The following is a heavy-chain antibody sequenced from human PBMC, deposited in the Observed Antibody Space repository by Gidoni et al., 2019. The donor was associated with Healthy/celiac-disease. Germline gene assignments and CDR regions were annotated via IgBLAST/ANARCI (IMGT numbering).Heavy chain of an antibody. CDR2: ISYDGSNK. CDR1: GFTFSSYA. D-gene: IGHD4-17*01. Sequence: QVQLVESGGGVVQPGRSLRLSCAASGFTFSSYAMHWVRQAPGKGLEWVAVISYDGSNKYYADSVKCRFTISRDNSKNTLYLQMNSLRAEDTAVYYCARGGSDYGDYNYYYYGMDVWGQGTTVTVSS. V-gene: IGHV3-30-3*01. J-gene: IGHJ6*02. CDR3: ARGGSDYGDYNYYYYGMDV.